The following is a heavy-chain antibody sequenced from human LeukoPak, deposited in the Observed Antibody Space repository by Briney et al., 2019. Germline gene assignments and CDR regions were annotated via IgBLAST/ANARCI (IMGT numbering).Heavy chain of an antibody. J-gene: IGHJ4*01. CDR3: ARDGTAAGLYFDL. CDR1: GFTFSSYW. CDR2: VKQDGGEK. D-gene: IGHD6-13*01. Sequence: PGGSLRLSCAASGFTFSSYWMSWVRQAPGKGLEWVANVKQDGGEKSYVDSVKGRFTISRDNAKDSLYLQMSSLRAEDTAVYYCARDGTAAGLYFDLWGHGTLVTVSS. V-gene: IGHV3-7*01.